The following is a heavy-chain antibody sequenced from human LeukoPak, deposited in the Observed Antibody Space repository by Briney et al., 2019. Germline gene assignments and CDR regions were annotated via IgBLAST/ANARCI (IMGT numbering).Heavy chain of an antibody. Sequence: GGSLRLSCTASGFTFGGYAMSWVRQAPGKGRQWVSSISGGSEDTYYADSVKGRFTSSRDNSKTTLYLQMNSLRAQDTAVYYCARTIAQYSNSWLYFYYGLDVWGQGTTVTVSS. CDR2: ISGGSEDT. CDR3: ARTIAQYSNSWLYFYYGLDV. V-gene: IGHV3-23*01. J-gene: IGHJ6*02. D-gene: IGHD6-13*01. CDR1: GFTFGGYA.